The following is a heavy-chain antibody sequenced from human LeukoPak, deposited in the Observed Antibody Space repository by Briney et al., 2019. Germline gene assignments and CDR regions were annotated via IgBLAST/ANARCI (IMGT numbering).Heavy chain of an antibody. V-gene: IGHV3-30*04. CDR3: ASPYSGYDGVSLDYY. Sequence: PGGSLTASCEASGFIFSNFAMTWGRQAPGKGLEWVAVIFPDENTKLYADSVKGRFTISRDNSKNKLFLQMDSLRPDDTAVYYCASPYSGYDGVSLDYYWRQGTVVTVSS. D-gene: IGHD5-12*01. CDR1: GFIFSNFA. J-gene: IGHJ4*01. CDR2: IFPDENTK.